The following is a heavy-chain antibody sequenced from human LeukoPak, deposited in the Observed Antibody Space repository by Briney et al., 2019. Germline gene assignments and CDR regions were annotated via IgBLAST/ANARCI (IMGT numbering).Heavy chain of an antibody. V-gene: IGHV3-30*02. J-gene: IGHJ4*02. Sequence: GGSLRLSCAASGFTFSSYGMHWVRQAPGKGLEWVAVIWYDGSNKYYADSVKGRFTISRDNSKNTLYLQMNSLRAEDTAVYYCAKGPSRIAGTRYYFDYWGQGTLVTVSS. CDR1: GFTFSSYG. CDR2: IWYDGSNK. CDR3: AKGPSRIAGTRYYFDY. D-gene: IGHD1-20*01.